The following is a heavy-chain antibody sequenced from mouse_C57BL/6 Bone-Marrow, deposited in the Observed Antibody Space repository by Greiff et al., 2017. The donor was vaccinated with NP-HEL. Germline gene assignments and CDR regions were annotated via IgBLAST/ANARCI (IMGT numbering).Heavy chain of an antibody. V-gene: IGHV3-1*01. D-gene: IGHD1-1*01. Sequence: VQLKESGPGMVKPSQSLSLTCTVTGYSITSGYDWHWIRHFPGNKLEWMGYISYSGSTNYNPSLKSRISITHDTSKNHFFLKLNSVTTEDTATYYCAREGYYGLFDYWGQGTTLTVSS. CDR3: AREGYYGLFDY. CDR1: GYSITSGYD. J-gene: IGHJ2*01. CDR2: ISYSGST.